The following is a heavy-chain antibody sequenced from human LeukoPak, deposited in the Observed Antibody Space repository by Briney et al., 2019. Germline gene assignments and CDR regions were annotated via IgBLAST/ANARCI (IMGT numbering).Heavy chain of an antibody. CDR3: ARPRSIAVAGPFDY. Sequence: SQTLSLTCTVSGASISSGPYYWSWIRQPAGKGLEWIGRIYTSESTNYNPSLKSRVTISVDTSKNQFSLKLSSVTAADTAVYYCARPRSIAVAGPFDYWGQGTLVTVSS. CDR2: IYTSEST. CDR1: GASISSGPYY. D-gene: IGHD6-19*01. J-gene: IGHJ4*02. V-gene: IGHV4-61*02.